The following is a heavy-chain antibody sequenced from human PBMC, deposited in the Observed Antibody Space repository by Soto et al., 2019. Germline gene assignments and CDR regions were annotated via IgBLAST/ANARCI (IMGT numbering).Heavy chain of an antibody. J-gene: IGHJ6*02. Sequence: QVQLVESGGGLVQPGRSLRLSCVVSGFTFSNYGMHWVRQAPGKGLEWVADIWYDGSGQRYAGSVQGRFTISRDNSKNTLYIKIDRLRVEDTPVYYCAKDEVSRKYYGHSFYVWGQGATVTVSS. CDR2: IWYDGSGQ. CDR1: GFTFSNYG. V-gene: IGHV3-33*03. D-gene: IGHD4-17*01. CDR3: AKDEVSRKYYGHSFYV.